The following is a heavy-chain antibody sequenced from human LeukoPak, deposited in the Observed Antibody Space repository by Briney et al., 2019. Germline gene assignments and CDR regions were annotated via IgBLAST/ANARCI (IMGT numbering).Heavy chain of an antibody. Sequence: GGSLRLSCAASGFTFSSYSMNWVRQAPGKGLEWVSSISGSSTYIYYADSVKGRFTISRDNAKNSLYLQMNSLRAEDTAVYYCARGARDCSSTSCFGSDYYYMDVWGKGTTVTVSS. J-gene: IGHJ6*03. V-gene: IGHV3-21*01. D-gene: IGHD2-2*01. CDR3: ARGARDCSSTSCFGSDYYYMDV. CDR1: GFTFSSYS. CDR2: ISGSSTYI.